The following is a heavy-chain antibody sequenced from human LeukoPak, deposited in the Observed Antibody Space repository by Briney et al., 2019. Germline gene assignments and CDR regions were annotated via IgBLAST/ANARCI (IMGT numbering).Heavy chain of an antibody. CDR1: GGTFSSYA. Sequence: AASVTVSCTASGGTFSSYAISWVRQAPGQGLEWMGGIIPIFGTANYAQKFQGRVTITADESTSTAYMELSSLRSEDTAVYYCARGRDDSSSWYYFDYWGQGTLVTVSS. J-gene: IGHJ4*02. D-gene: IGHD6-13*01. V-gene: IGHV1-69*13. CDR3: ARGRDDSSSWYYFDY. CDR2: IIPIFGTA.